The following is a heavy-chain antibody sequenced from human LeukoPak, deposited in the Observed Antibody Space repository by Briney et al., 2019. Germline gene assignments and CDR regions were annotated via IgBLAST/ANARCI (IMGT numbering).Heavy chain of an antibody. D-gene: IGHD3-9*01. V-gene: IGHV4-39*07. CDR1: GASITNSLYY. CDR2: VYYTGST. CDR3: ARAPNRYFDVLTGYYTRTDSRFDY. Sequence: SETLSLTCTVSGASITNSLYYWGWIRQPPGKGLEWIATVYYTGSTYYNPSLKSRVTISVDTSKNQFSLKLSSVTAADTAMYYCARAPNRYFDVLTGYYTRTDSRFDYWGQGTLVTVSS. J-gene: IGHJ4*02.